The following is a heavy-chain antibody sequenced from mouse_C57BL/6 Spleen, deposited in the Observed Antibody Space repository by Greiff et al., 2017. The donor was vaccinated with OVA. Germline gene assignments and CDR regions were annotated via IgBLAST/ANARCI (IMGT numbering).Heavy chain of an antibody. CDR1: GFNIKDDY. CDR3: TTGGYGYDY. J-gene: IGHJ2*01. Sequence: VHVKQSGAELVRPGASVKLSCTASGFNIKDDYMHWVKQRPEQGLEWIGWIDPENGDTEYASKFQGKATITADTSSNTAYLQLSSLTSEDTAVYYCTTGGYGYDYWGQGTTLTVSS. D-gene: IGHD2-2*01. CDR2: IDPENGDT. V-gene: IGHV14-4*01.